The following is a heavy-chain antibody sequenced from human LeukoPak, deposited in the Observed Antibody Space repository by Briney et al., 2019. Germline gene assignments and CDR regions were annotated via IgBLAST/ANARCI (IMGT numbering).Heavy chain of an antibody. CDR2: INPNSGGT. D-gene: IGHD2-15*01. CDR3: ARGVPLYCSGGSCFVY. CDR1: GYTFTVYY. Sequence: AASVTVSFKASGYTFTVYYMHWVRQAPGQGLEWMGWINPNSGGTNYAQKFQGRVTMTRDTSISTAYMELSRLRSDDTAVYYCARGVPLYCSGGSCFVYWGQGTLVTVSS. V-gene: IGHV1-2*02. J-gene: IGHJ4*02.